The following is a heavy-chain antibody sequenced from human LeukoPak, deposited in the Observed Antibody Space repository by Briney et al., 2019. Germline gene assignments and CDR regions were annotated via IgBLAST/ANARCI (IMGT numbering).Heavy chain of an antibody. D-gene: IGHD3-22*01. CDR2: IGTAGDT. J-gene: IGHJ4*02. CDR3: ARVRIYYDSSGYDY. CDR1: EFTFSAYW. V-gene: IGHV3-13*01. Sequence: PGGSLRLSCAASEFTFSAYWMHWVRQATGKGLEWVSAIGTAGDTYYPGSVKGRFTISRENAKNSLYLQMNSLRAEDTAVYYCARVRIYYDSSGYDYWGQGTLVTVSS.